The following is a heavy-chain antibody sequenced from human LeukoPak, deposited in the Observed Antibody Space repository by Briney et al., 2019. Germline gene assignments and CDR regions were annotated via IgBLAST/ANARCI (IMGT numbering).Heavy chain of an antibody. V-gene: IGHV3-7*04. CDR3: ARARYCANTICHIGGGLDV. D-gene: IGHD2-2*01. J-gene: IGHJ6*02. CDR2: IKQDGRET. CDR1: GFPFTNNW. Sequence: GGSLRLSCAASGFPFTNNWMTWVRQAPGKRLEWVATIKQDGRETYYVDSVKGRFTISRDNARDSVYLQTNILRAEDAALYYCARARYCANTICHIGGGLDVWGPGTTVTVSS.